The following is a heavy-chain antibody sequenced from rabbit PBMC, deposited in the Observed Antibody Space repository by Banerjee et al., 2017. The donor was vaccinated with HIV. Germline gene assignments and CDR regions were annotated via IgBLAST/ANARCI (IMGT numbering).Heavy chain of an antibody. Sequence: QEQLVESGGGLVKPEGSLTLTCTASGFSFSNKYVMCWVRQAPGKGLEWIACINTNSGNAVYATWVNGQFTISSHNAQNTLYLQLNNLTAADTATYFCARDLGGSSDLWGQGTLVTVS. CDR2: INTNSGNA. D-gene: IGHD8-1*01. J-gene: IGHJ3*01. CDR3: ARDLGGSSDL. V-gene: IGHV1S45*01. CDR1: GFSFSNKYV.